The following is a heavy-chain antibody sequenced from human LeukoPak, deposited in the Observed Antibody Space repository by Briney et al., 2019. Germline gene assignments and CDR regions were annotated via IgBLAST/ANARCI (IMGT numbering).Heavy chain of an antibody. CDR3: AKDLGYDSSGSDY. J-gene: IGHJ4*02. V-gene: IGHV3-30*18. CDR1: GFTFSSYG. D-gene: IGHD3-22*01. CDR2: ISYDGSNK. Sequence: GGSLRLSCAASGFTFSSYGMHWVRQAPGKGLEWVAVISYDGSNKYYVDSVKGRFTISRDNSKNTLYLQMNSLRAEDTAVYYCAKDLGYDSSGSDYWGQGTLVTVSS.